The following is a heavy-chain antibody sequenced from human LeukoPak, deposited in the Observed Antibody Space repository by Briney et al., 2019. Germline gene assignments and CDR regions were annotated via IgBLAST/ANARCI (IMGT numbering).Heavy chain of an antibody. CDR1: GGSISSGSYY. D-gene: IGHD3-10*01. Sequence: SETLSLTCTVSGGSISSGSYYWSWIRQPAGKGLEWIGRIYTSGSTNYNPSLKSRVTISVDTSKNQFSLKLSSVTAADTAVYYCARDRPEYYYGSGSHYYYYMDVWGKGTTVTISS. CDR3: ARDRPEYYYGSGSHYYYYMDV. CDR2: IYTSGST. V-gene: IGHV4-61*02. J-gene: IGHJ6*03.